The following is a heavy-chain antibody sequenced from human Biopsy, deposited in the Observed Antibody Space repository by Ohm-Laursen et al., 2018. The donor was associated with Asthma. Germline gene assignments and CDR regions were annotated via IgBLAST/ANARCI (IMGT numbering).Heavy chain of an antibody. J-gene: IGHJ6*02. CDR2: ISVYNGNT. D-gene: IGHD3-10*01. CDR3: ARAVDYSHYYGIDV. V-gene: IGHV1-18*01. Sequence: ASVKVSCKTSGYTFNSAGITWVRQTPGQGLEWMGWISVYNGNTKVAQKLQDRVTMITDTSTSTAYMELRSLRSDDTAVYFCARAVDYSHYYGIDVWGQGTTVAVS. CDR1: GYTFNSAG.